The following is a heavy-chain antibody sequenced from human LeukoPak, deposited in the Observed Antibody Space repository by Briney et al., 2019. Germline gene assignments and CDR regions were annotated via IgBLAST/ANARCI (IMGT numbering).Heavy chain of an antibody. J-gene: IGHJ6*03. CDR3: ARIQRDGYNLANYYYYMDV. V-gene: IGHV1-18*01. CDR2: ISAYNGNT. CDR1: GYTFTSYG. Sequence: GASVKVSCKASGYTFTSYGISWVRQAPGQGLEWMGWISAYNGNTNYAQKLQGRVTMTTDTSTSTAYMELRSLRSDDTAVYYCARIQRDGYNLANYYYYMDVWGKGTTVTVSS. D-gene: IGHD5-24*01.